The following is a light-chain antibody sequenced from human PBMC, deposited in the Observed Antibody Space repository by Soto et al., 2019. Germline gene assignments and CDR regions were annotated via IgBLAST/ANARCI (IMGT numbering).Light chain of an antibody. CDR2: DVS. CDR1: SSDVGGYNY. V-gene: IGLV2-14*03. CDR3: SSYTDTGTLVT. Sequence: QSALTQPASVSGSPGQSITISCTGTSSDVGGYNYVSWYQHHPGKAPRLMIYDVSNRPSGVSNRFSGSKSGNTASLTISGLQAEDEADYYCSSYTDTGTLVTFGGGTKLTVL. J-gene: IGLJ3*02.